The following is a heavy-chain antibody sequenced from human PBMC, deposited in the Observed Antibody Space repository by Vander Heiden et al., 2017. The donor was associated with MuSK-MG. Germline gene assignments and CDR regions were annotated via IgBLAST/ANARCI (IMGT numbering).Heavy chain of an antibody. D-gene: IGHD5-18*01. Sequence: EVQLVESGGGLVQPGGSLRLSCAASGFTFSSSAMSGVRQAPGKGLEWVSAIMGIGGSTYYADSVKGRFTISRDNSKNTLYLQMNSLRAEDTAVYYCAKDSMDTAMVWGGYYYYMDVWGQGTTVTVSS. CDR3: AKDSMDTAMVWGGYYYYMDV. J-gene: IGHJ6*03. CDR2: IMGIGGST. CDR1: GFTFSSSA. V-gene: IGHV3-23*04.